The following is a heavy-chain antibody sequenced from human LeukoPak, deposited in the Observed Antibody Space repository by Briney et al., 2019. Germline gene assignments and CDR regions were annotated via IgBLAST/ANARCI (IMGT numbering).Heavy chain of an antibody. CDR3: ARGGPSSGYYRDDAFDV. D-gene: IGHD6-19*01. J-gene: IGHJ3*01. V-gene: IGHV3-21*01. Sequence: GGSLRLSCAASGFTFSSYSMNWVRQAPGKGLEWVSSISSSSSYIYYADSVKGRFTISRDNAKNSLYLQMNSLRAEDTAVYYCARGGPSSGYYRDDAFDVWGQGTMVTVSS. CDR2: ISSSSSYI. CDR1: GFTFSSYS.